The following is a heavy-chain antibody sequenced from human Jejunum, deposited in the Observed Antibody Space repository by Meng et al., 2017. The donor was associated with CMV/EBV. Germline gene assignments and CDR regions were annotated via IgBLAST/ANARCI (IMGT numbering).Heavy chain of an antibody. V-gene: IGHV1-3*01. Sequence: QVQLVQSGAELKRPGASVKVSCKASGYTFSNYAIHWVRQAPGQRLEFVGWINAGRGNTNYSRNLQDRITITMDTSAGIAYMELSSLRSEDTAVYYCARSIQYSDYRYDYWGQGTLVTVSS. D-gene: IGHD2-15*01. J-gene: IGHJ4*02. CDR1: GYTFSNYA. CDR2: INAGRGNT. CDR3: ARSIQYSDYRYDY.